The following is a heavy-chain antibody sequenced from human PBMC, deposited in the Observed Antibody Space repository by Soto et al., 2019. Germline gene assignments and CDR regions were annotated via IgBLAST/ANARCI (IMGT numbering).Heavy chain of an antibody. V-gene: IGHV3-73*01. CDR1: GFTFSGSA. CDR3: GMTSYSSGWYEIDY. D-gene: IGHD6-19*01. J-gene: IGHJ4*02. Sequence: LRLSCAASGFTFSGSAMHWVRQASGKGLEWVGRIRSKANSYATAYAASVKGRFTISGDDSKNTAYLQMNSLKTEDTAVYYCGMTSYSSGWYEIDYWGQGTLVTVSS. CDR2: IRSKANSYAT.